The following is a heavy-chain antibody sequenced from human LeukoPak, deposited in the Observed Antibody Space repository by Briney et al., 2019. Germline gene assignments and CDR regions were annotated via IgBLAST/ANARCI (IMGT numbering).Heavy chain of an antibody. V-gene: IGHV3-53*01. CDR2: IYSGGST. CDR1: GFTVSSNY. J-gene: IGHJ4*02. Sequence: PGGSLRLSCAASGFTVSSNYMSWVRQAPGKGLEWVSVIYSGGSTYYADSVKGRFTISRDNSKNTLYLQMNSLRAGDTAIYYCAKRSGYSSNWYPIDYWGQGTLVTVSS. D-gene: IGHD6-13*01. CDR3: AKRSGYSSNWYPIDY.